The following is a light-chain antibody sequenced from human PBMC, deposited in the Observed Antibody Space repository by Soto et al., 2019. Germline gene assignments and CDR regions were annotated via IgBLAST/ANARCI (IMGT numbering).Light chain of an antibody. Sequence: EIVLTQSPGTLSLSPGERATLSCRASQSVSSSLVAWYQQKRRQAPRLLIYGASSRATGITDRFSGSGSGTAFTLTISRLEPEDFAVYYCQQYGISPPWTFGQGTKVEIK. CDR2: GAS. CDR1: QSVSSSL. V-gene: IGKV3-20*01. J-gene: IGKJ1*01. CDR3: QQYGISPPWT.